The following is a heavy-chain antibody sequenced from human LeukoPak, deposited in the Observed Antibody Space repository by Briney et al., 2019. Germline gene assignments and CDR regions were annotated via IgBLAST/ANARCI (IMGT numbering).Heavy chain of an antibody. V-gene: IGHV3-23*01. J-gene: IGHJ2*01. CDR2: ISDSGNST. D-gene: IGHD2-2*01. CDR3: AKALRYCSSSSCYRYFDL. Sequence: GGSLRLSCAASGFTFSSYAMTWVRQAPGKGLEWVSTISDSGNSTYYADSVKGRFTLSRDNSKNTLRLQTNSLRAEDTAFYYCAKALRYCSSSSCYRYFDLWGRGTLVTVSS. CDR1: GFTFSSYA.